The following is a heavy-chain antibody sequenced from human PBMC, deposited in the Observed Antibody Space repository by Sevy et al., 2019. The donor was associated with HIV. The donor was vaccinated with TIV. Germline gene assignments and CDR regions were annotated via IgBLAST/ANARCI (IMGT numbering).Heavy chain of an antibody. CDR2: ISVSSTSI. D-gene: IGHD1-26*01. Sequence: GGSLRLSCAASGFAFNSHSMNWVRQAPGKGLEWVSSISVSSTSIYYADSVKGRFTISRDNAKNSLYLQMNSMKVEDTAVYYGARWEDAGPYQPNWLDPWGQGTLVTVSS. CDR3: ARWEDAGPYQPNWLDP. J-gene: IGHJ5*02. V-gene: IGHV3-21*01. CDR1: GFAFNSHS.